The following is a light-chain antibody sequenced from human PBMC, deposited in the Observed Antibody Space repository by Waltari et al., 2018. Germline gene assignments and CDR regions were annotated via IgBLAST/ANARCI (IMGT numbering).Light chain of an antibody. Sequence: DIVMTPSPDSLAVSLGERATINCKSSQSLLYSSNNKNYLAWYQQKPGQAPELLIYWASTRESGVPDRVSGSGSGTDFTLTISSLQAEDVAAYYCQQYYTTPLTFGGGTKVEIK. CDR1: QSLLYSSNNKNY. V-gene: IGKV4-1*01. J-gene: IGKJ4*01. CDR3: QQYYTTPLT. CDR2: WAS.